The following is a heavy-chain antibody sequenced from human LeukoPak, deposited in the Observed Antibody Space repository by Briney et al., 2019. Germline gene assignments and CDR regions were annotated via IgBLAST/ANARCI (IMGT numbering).Heavy chain of an antibody. J-gene: IGHJ4*02. CDR3: AGVAVAGTPSFDY. Sequence: GGSLRLSCAASGFTVSSNYMSWVRQAPGKGLEWVSVIYSGGSTYYADSVKGRFTISRDNSKNTLYLQMNSLRAEDTAVYYCAGVAVAGTPSFDYWGQGTLVTVSS. D-gene: IGHD6-19*01. CDR2: IYSGGST. CDR1: GFTVSSNY. V-gene: IGHV3-66*01.